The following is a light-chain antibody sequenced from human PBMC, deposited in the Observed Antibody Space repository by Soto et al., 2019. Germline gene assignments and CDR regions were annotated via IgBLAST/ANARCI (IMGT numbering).Light chain of an antibody. V-gene: IGKV1-5*01. CDR2: DVS. CDR1: QSTSSY. J-gene: IGKJ4*01. CDR3: QQYDDITALT. Sequence: DIQMTQSPSTLSASVGDRVTITCRASQSTSSYLAWYQQKPGKAPKLLIYDVSNLQTGVPSRFSGSGSASEFTLTISSLQPEDFATYFCQQYDDITALTFGGGTNVEMK.